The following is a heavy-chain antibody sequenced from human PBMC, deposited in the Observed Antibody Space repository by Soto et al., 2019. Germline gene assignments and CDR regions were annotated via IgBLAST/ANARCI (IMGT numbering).Heavy chain of an antibody. CDR3: ARDRIAAAGAGGY. V-gene: IGHV4-31*03. CDR2: INYSGST. D-gene: IGHD6-13*01. Sequence: SETLSLTCTVSGGSISNGHYYWRWIRQHPGKGLEWIGYINYSGSTYYNPSLKSRVTISVDTSKNQFSLKLISVTAADTAVYYSARDRIAAAGAGGYWGQGTLVTVSP. J-gene: IGHJ4*02. CDR1: GGSISNGHYY.